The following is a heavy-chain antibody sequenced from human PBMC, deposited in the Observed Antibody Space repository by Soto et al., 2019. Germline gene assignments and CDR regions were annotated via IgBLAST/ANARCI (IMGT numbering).Heavy chain of an antibody. CDR3: VKDTYIMVGATHFDF. D-gene: IGHD1-26*01. J-gene: IGHJ4*02. V-gene: IGHV3-9*01. CDR1: GFTFDDYA. Sequence: EVQLVESGGGLVQPGRSLRLSCAASGFTFDDYAMHWVRQAPGKGLGWVSGISWNSDLIGYADSVKGRFNISRDNAKNSLHLQMNSLTTEDTALYYCVKDTYIMVGATHFDFWGQGTLVTVSS. CDR2: ISWNSDLI.